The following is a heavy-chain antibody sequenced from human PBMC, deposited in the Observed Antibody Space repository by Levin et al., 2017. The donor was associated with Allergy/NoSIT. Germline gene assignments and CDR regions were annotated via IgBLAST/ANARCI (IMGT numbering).Heavy chain of an antibody. D-gene: IGHD1-1*01. CDR3: VKDRCQLWHFDY. Sequence: PGGSLRLSCVVSGFTFEHFAMSWVRQAPGKRLEWVSSIIGNGGKTYYADSAKGRFTISRDNVKNTLFLQMDSLRAADPAVTYCVKDRCQLWHFDYWGQGTLVAVSS. J-gene: IGHJ4*02. V-gene: IGHV3-23*01. CDR1: GFTFEHFA. CDR2: IIGNGGKT.